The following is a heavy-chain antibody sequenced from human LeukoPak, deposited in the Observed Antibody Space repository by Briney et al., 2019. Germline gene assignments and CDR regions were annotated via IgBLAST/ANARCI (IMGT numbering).Heavy chain of an antibody. CDR3: ARNGGYYDSSGYYVDF. CDR2: IWYDGSNK. CDR1: GFTFSSYG. Sequence: PGGSLRLSCAASGFTFSSYGMHWVRQAPGKGLEWVAVIWYDGSNKYYGDSVKGRFTISRDNSKNTLYLQMNSLRAEDTAVYYCARNGGYYDSSGYYVDFWGQGALVTVSS. D-gene: IGHD3-22*01. V-gene: IGHV3-33*01. J-gene: IGHJ4*02.